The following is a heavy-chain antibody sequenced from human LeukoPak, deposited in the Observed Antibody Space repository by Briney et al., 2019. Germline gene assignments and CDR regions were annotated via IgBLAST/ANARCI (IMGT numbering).Heavy chain of an antibody. D-gene: IGHD3-9*01. CDR3: ARALRYSEANDY. J-gene: IGHJ4*02. CDR2: IYPGDSDT. Sequence: GESLKISCKGSGFSFNMYWIGWVRQMPGKGLEWMGIIYPGDSDTRYSPSFQGQVTISADKSISTAYLQWSSLKASDTAMYYCARALRYSEANDYWGQGTLVTVSS. CDR1: GFSFNMYW. V-gene: IGHV5-51*01.